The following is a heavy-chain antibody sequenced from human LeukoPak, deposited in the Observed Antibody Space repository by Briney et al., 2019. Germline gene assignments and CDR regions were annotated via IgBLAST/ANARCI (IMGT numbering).Heavy chain of an antibody. CDR3: AREGAYYYDSSGPFDY. D-gene: IGHD3-22*01. CDR2: IYYSGST. CDR1: GGSISSYY. J-gene: IGHJ4*02. Sequence: SETLSLTCTVSGGSISSYYWSWIRQPPGKGLEWIGYIYYSGSTNYNPSLKSRVTISVGTSKNQFSLKLSSVTAADTAVYYCAREGAYYYDSSGPFDYWGQGTLVTVSS. V-gene: IGHV4-59*01.